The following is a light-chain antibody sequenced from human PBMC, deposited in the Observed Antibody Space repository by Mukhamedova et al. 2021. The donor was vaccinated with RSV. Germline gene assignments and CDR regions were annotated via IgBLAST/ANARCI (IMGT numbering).Light chain of an antibody. Sequence: WYQRRVHGKAPKLLIFAVSSLQNGVPSRFSGSGSGTDFTLTISSLQPEDFGTYYCQQSYTTWTFGQGTEVEIK. CDR3: QQSYTTWT. CDR2: AVS. J-gene: IGKJ1*01. V-gene: IGKV1-39*01.